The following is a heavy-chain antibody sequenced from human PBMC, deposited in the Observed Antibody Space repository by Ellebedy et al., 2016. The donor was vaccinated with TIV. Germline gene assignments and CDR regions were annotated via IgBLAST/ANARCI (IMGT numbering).Heavy chain of an antibody. V-gene: IGHV4-59*02. CDR3: AKITGGGASFDY. D-gene: IGHD7-27*01. J-gene: IGHJ4*02. CDR2: IYYTGNT. Sequence: MPSETLSLTCTVSGGSVTSYYWSWLRQPPGKGLEWIGYIYYTGNTNYNLSLKSRVTMSVDTSKNQLSLNLSSVTAADTAVYYCAKITGGGASFDYWGQGTLVTVSS. CDR1: GGSVTSYY.